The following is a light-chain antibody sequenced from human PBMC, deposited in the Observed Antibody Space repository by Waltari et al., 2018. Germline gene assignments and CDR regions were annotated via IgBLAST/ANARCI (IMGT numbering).Light chain of an antibody. Sequence: EVVLTQSPATLSLSPEERATHSCRASQTVNSNLAWYQQKPGQTPRLLIYGSSNRATGIPDKFSGSGSGTDFTLTINSLEPEDFAVYYCQQYNNWPLTFGGGTKVDIK. V-gene: IGKV3-15*01. CDR1: QTVNSN. J-gene: IGKJ4*01. CDR3: QQYNNWPLT. CDR2: GSS.